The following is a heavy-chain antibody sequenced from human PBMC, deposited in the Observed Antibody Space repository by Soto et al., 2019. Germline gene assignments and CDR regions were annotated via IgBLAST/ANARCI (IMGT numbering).Heavy chain of an antibody. V-gene: IGHV1-18*01. D-gene: IGHD6-19*01. J-gene: IGHJ4*02. Sequence: QVQLVQSGAEVKKPGASVKVSCKASGYTFTSYGITWVRQAPGQGLEGMGWISAYNGNTKYAQKRQGRVTMTTDTSTSTAYMEVRSLRSDDTAVYYCARDLAVGLVDYWGQGTLVTVSS. CDR2: ISAYNGNT. CDR3: ARDLAVGLVDY. CDR1: GYTFTSYG.